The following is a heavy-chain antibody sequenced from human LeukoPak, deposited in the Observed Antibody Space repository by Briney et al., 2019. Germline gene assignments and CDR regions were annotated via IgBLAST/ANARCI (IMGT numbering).Heavy chain of an antibody. CDR2: IKQDGSEK. Sequence: PGGSLRLSCAASGFTFSTYGMHWVRQAPGKGLEWVANIKQDGSEKYYVDSVKGRFTISRDNAKNSLYLQMNSLRAEDTAVYYCARNIESIAAAGRRYFQHWGQGTLVTVSS. D-gene: IGHD6-13*01. CDR1: GFTFSTYG. J-gene: IGHJ1*01. CDR3: ARNIESIAAAGRRYFQH. V-gene: IGHV3-7*01.